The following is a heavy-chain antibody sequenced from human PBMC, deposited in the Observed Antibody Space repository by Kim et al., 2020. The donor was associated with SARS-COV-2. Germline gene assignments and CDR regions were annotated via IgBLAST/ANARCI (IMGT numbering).Heavy chain of an antibody. D-gene: IGHD6-13*01. J-gene: IGHJ6*02. CDR3: ARGGVFVDV. CDR2: GGT. V-gene: IGHV1-2*02. Sequence: GGTNYAQKFKGRVTMTRDTSISTAYMELGRLRSDDTAVYYCARGGVFVDVWGQGTTVTVSS.